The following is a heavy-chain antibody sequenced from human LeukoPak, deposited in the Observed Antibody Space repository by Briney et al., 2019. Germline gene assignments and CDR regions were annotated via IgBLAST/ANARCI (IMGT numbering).Heavy chain of an antibody. Sequence: SVKVSCKASGGTFSSYAISWVRQAPGQGLEWMGGIIPIFGTANYAQKFQGRVTMTRDTSISTAYMELSRLRSDDTAVYYCARGLYYRAAAGTFDYWGQGTLVTVSS. J-gene: IGHJ4*02. CDR1: GGTFSSYA. CDR3: ARGLYYRAAAGTFDY. V-gene: IGHV1-69*05. CDR2: IIPIFGTA. D-gene: IGHD6-13*01.